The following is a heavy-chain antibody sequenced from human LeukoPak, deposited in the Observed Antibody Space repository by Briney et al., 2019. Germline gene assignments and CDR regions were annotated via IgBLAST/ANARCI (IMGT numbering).Heavy chain of an antibody. V-gene: IGHV1-8*02. CDR2: MNPNSGNT. CDR1: GYTFTSYD. J-gene: IGHJ6*03. D-gene: IGHD6-13*01. CDR3: ARGRVGQQLVVYYYYYMDV. Sequence: ASVKVSCKASGYTFTSYDINWVRQAIGQGLEWMGWMNPNSGNTGYAQKFQGRVTMTRNTSISTAYMELSSLRSEDTAVYYCARGRVGQQLVVYYYYYMDVWGKGTTVTISS.